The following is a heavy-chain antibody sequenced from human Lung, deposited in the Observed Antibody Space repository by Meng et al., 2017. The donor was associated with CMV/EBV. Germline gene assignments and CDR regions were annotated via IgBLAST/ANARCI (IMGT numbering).Heavy chain of an antibody. D-gene: IGHD2-21*01. CDR2: INPGRGTT. CDR3: AKAYCGNDCYYFGP. CDR1: GYSFITDS. J-gene: IGHJ5*02. Sequence: ASVKVSCKASGYSFITDSMHWVRQAPGQRLEWMGIINPGRGTTTYAQHFQGRVTMTRDTSTSTVYMELSSLRSEDTAIYYCAKAYCGNDCYYFGPWGQGTLVTVSS. V-gene: IGHV1-46*01.